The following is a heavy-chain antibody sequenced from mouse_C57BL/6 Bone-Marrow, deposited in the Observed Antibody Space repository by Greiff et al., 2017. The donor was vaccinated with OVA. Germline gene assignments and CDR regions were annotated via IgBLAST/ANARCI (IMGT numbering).Heavy chain of an antibody. V-gene: IGHV5-4*01. D-gene: IGHD2-2*01. J-gene: IGHJ4*01. CDR1: GFTFSSYA. Sequence: EVQGVESGGGLVKPGGSLKLSCAASGFTFSSYAMSWVRQTPEKRLEWVATISDGGSYTYYPDNVKGRFTISRDNAKNNLYLQMSHLKSEDTAMYYCARDPRLRDAMDYWGQGTSVTVSS. CDR3: ARDPRLRDAMDY. CDR2: ISDGGSYT.